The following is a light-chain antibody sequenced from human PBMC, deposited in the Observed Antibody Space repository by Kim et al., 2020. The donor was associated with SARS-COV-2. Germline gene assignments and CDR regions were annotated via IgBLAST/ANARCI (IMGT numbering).Light chain of an antibody. CDR2: GTS. Sequence: PGQRATLSCRASQTFSSTYLAWYQQKPGQTPRLLIYGTSNRATGIPDRFSGSGSGTDFTLTISRLEPEDFAVYYCQQYGSSPRTFGQGTKV. V-gene: IGKV3-20*01. CDR3: QQYGSSPRT. CDR1: QTFSSTY. J-gene: IGKJ1*01.